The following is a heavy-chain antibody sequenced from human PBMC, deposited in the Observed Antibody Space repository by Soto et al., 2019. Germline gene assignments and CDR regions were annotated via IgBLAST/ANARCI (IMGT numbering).Heavy chain of an antibody. CDR1: GFTFTRYS. CDR2: ISSTTNYI. J-gene: IGHJ4*02. Sequence: GGSLRLSCAASGFTFTRYSMNWVRQAPGKGLEWVSSISSTTNYIYYGDSMKGRFTISRDNAKNSLYLEMNSLRAEDTAVYYCARDSEDLTSNFDYWGQGTLVTVCS. V-gene: IGHV3-21*06. CDR3: ARDSEDLTSNFDY.